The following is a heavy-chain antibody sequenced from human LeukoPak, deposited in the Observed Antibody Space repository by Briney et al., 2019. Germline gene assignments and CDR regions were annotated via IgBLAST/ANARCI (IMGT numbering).Heavy chain of an antibody. D-gene: IGHD2-15*01. CDR3: VRDRGSASVSADFDL. V-gene: IGHV1-18*01. Sequence: ASVKVSCKASGYTFTNYGISWVRQAPGQGLEWMGWISGDNSETHPARKFPGRVIMTTDTSTTTAFLELMSLTSDDTAVYFCVRDRGSASVSADFDLWGQGALVTVSS. CDR1: GYTFTNYG. J-gene: IGHJ4*02. CDR2: ISGDNSET.